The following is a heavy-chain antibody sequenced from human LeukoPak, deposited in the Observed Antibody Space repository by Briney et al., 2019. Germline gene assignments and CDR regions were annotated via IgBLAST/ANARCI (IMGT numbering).Heavy chain of an antibody. CDR2: IQYDGSNK. Sequence: PGGSLRLCCAASRFTFSSYGMHWVRQAPGKGLEWVAFIQYDGSNKYYADSVKGRFTISRDNSKNTLYLQMNSLRAEDTAVYYCAKVAAGEPLTFDYWGQGTLVTVSS. D-gene: IGHD3-16*01. J-gene: IGHJ4*02. CDR3: AKVAAGEPLTFDY. V-gene: IGHV3-30*02. CDR1: RFTFSSYG.